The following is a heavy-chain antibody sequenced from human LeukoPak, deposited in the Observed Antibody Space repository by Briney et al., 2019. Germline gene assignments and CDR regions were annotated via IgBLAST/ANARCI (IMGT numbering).Heavy chain of an antibody. D-gene: IGHD1-26*01. CDR2: LDGTATRT. J-gene: IGHJ5*02. CDR3: AEDAYSGSPDH. Sequence: PGGSLRLSCAASGFTFSTFGMSWVRQAPGKGLEWVSSLDGTATRTYYADSVKGRFTISRDNPKNTLYLQMNRLRAEDTAVYFCAEDAYSGSPDHWGRGTLVTVSS. CDR1: GFTFSTFG. V-gene: IGHV3-23*01.